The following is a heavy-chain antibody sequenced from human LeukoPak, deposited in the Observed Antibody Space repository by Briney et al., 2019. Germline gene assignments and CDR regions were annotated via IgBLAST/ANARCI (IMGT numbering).Heavy chain of an antibody. CDR3: ARDRTPLSSSWFIPFAYFDY. J-gene: IGHJ4*02. V-gene: IGHV3-21*04. CDR1: GFTFSSYS. D-gene: IGHD6-13*01. CDR2: ISSSSSYI. Sequence: PGGSLRLSCAASGFTFSSYSMNLVRQAPGKGLEWVSSISSSSSYIYYADSVKGRFTISRDNAKNSLYLQMNSLRSDDTAVYYCARDRTPLSSSWFIPFAYFDYWGQGTLVTVSS.